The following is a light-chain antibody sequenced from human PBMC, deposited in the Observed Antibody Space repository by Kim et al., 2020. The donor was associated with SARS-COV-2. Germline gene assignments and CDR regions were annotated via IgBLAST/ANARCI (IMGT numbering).Light chain of an antibody. J-gene: IGKJ1*01. CDR1: QSISGW. CDR3: QQSNSYSGT. Sequence: ASVGDRVTITCRASQSISGWLAWYQQKPEKAPKLLIYKASSLESGVPSRFGGSGSGTEFTLTISSLQPDDFATYYCQQSNSYSGTFGQGTKVDIK. CDR2: KAS. V-gene: IGKV1-5*03.